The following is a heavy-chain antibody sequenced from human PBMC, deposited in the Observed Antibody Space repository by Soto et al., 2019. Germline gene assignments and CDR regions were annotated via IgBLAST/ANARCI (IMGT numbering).Heavy chain of an antibody. J-gene: IGHJ4*02. CDR2: SVGSGGST. Sequence: GGARRLCCSTSGFTLSSYGMSGGRQAPGKGLGWVSASVGSGGSTYYADSVKGRFTISRDNSKNTLYLQMDSLRAEDTAVYYCAKDSLYFYDRSGYYDYWGQGTLVTVSS. D-gene: IGHD3-22*01. CDR3: AKDSLYFYDRSGYYDY. CDR1: GFTLSSYG. V-gene: IGHV3-23*01.